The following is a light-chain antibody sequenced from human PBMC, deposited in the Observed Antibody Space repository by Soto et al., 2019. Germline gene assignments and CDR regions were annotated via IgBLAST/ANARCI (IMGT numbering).Light chain of an antibody. CDR1: QSISTY. CDR2: AAS. CDR3: LQFDISPLYT. J-gene: IGKJ2*01. Sequence: DIQMTQSPSSLSASVGDRVTITCRASQSISTYLNWYQQKPGKAPKLLMHAASSLDRGVPSRFSGSGSGTDFTLTISSLQPEDFAVYYCLQFDISPLYTFGQGTKVDIK. V-gene: IGKV1-39*01.